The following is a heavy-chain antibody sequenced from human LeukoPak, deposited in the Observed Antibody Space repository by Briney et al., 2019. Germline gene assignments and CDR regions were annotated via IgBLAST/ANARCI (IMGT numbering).Heavy chain of an antibody. CDR1: GFTFSSYG. J-gene: IGHJ4*02. Sequence: GGSLRLSCAASGFTFSSYGMHWVRQAPGKGLEWVAFIRYDGSNKYYADSVKGRFTISRDNSKNTLYLQMNSLRAEDTAVYYCARDRGYSGYDWEGVFDYWGQGTLVTVSS. D-gene: IGHD5-12*01. CDR2: IRYDGSNK. CDR3: ARDRGYSGYDWEGVFDY. V-gene: IGHV3-30*02.